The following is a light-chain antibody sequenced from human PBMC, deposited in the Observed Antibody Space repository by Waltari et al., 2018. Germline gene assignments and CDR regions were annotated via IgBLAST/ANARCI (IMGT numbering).Light chain of an antibody. CDR3: HQYNNWPRT. CDR1: QSVGSK. J-gene: IGKJ1*01. V-gene: IGKV3-15*01. Sequence: EIVMTKSPATLSVSPGERATLSCRASQSVGSKLAWYQQKPGQAPRLLIYGASTRATGIPARFSGSGSGTEFTLTISSLQSEDFAVYYCHQYNNWPRTFGQGTKVEIK. CDR2: GAS.